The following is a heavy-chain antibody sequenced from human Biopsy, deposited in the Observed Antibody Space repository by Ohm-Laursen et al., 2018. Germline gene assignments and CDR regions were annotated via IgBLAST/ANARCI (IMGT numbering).Heavy chain of an antibody. Sequence: GALSLTCTVYGESFNGYYWSWIRQTPGKGLEWIGEINHSGRTNYNPSLKSRVTISVDTSKNQFSLKVRSVTAADTAVYYCVRGVDYYDPYHYYALDVWGQGTTVTVSS. CDR3: VRGVDYYDPYHYYALDV. CDR2: INHSGRT. D-gene: IGHD3-22*01. V-gene: IGHV4-34*01. CDR1: GESFNGYY. J-gene: IGHJ6*02.